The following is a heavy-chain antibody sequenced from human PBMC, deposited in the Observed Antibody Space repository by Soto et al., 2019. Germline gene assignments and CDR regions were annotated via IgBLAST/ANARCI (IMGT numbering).Heavy chain of an antibody. CDR3: AAASAGTAQGDYYYGMDV. V-gene: IGHV1-58*01. J-gene: IGHJ6*02. Sequence: SVKVSWKASGFTFTSSAVQWVRHARRKRFEWIGWIVVGSGNTNYAQKFQERVTITRDMSTSTAYMELSSLRSEDTAVYYCAAASAGTAQGDYYYGMDVWGQGTTVTVSS. CDR2: IVVGSGNT. CDR1: GFTFTSSA.